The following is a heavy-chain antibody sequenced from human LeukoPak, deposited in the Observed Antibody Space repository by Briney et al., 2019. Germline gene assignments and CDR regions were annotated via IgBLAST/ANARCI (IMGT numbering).Heavy chain of an antibody. Sequence: PRESLRVSCAATGLSISGKCMNWVRQAPGQGLEWVANIKHDGSEEYYVDSVKGRFTVSRDDGRNSVSLQMNSVRAEDTAVYYCGYINDIDNWGPGTLVVVSS. V-gene: IGHV3-7*01. CDR1: GLSISGKC. J-gene: IGHJ4*02. CDR2: IKHDGSEE. D-gene: IGHD3-16*02. CDR3: GYINDIDN.